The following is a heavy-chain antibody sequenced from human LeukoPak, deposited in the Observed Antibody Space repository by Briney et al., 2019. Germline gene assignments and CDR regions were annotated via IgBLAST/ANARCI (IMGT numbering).Heavy chain of an antibody. CDR2: IIPIFGTA. CDR1: GGTFSSYA. J-gene: IGHJ5*02. Sequence: GASVKVSCKASGGTFSSYAISWVRQAPGQGLEWMGGIIPIFGTANYAQKFQGRVTITADESTSTAYMELSSLRSEDTAVYYCARLAVSAIQGYCSSTSCHRRWFDPWGQGTLVTVSS. V-gene: IGHV1-69*13. D-gene: IGHD2-2*02. CDR3: ARLAVSAIQGYCSSTSCHRRWFDP.